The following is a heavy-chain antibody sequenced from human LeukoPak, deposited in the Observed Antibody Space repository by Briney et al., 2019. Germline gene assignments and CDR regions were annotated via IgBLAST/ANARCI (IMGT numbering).Heavy chain of an antibody. CDR2: VYYSGTT. CDR3: ARGGQPYSYFDY. Sequence: SETLSLTCTVSGASINSYYWSWIRQPPGKGLESIGYVYYSGTTNYNPSLKSRVTFSVDTSKNQFSLNLSSVTAADTAVYYCARGGQPYSYFDYWGQGTLVTVSS. V-gene: IGHV4-59*01. J-gene: IGHJ4*02. CDR1: GASINSYY. D-gene: IGHD2-15*01.